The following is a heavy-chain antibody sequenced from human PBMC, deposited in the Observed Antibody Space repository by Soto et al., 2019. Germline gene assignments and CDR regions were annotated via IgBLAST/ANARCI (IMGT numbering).Heavy chain of an antibody. J-gene: IGHJ4*02. CDR3: AREPGRNVTSVTTGDY. CDR1: GFTFSDYW. CDR2: IKEDGSGK. V-gene: IGHV3-7*01. D-gene: IGHD4-17*01. Sequence: GGSLRLSCAASGFTFSDYWMSWVRQAPGKGLEGVANIKEDGSGKYYVDSVKGRFTISRDNAKNSLYLQMNSLRVEDTAVYYCAREPGRNVTSVTTGDYWGQGTLVTVSS.